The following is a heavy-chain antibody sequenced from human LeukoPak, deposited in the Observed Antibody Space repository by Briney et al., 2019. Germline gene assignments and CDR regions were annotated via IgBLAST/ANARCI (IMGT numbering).Heavy chain of an antibody. D-gene: IGHD6-19*01. CDR2: IKQDGSEK. CDR1: GFTFSSYW. CDR3: ARGAVAGSHYYYYGMDV. J-gene: IGHJ6*02. Sequence: PGGSLRLSCAASGFTFSSYWMSWVRQAPGKGLEWVANIKQDGSEKYYVDSVKGRFTISRDNAKNSLYLQMNSLRAEDTAVYYCARGAVAGSHYYYYGMDVWGQGTTVTVSS. V-gene: IGHV3-7*01.